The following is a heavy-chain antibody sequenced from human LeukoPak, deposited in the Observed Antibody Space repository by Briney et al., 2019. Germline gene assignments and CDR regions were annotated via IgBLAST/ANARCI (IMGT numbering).Heavy chain of an antibody. CDR1: GYRFTSYW. J-gene: IGHJ4*02. V-gene: IGHV5-51*01. D-gene: IGHD6-19*01. CDR2: IYPGDSDT. CDR3: ARPLSGWPSHFDN. Sequence: GESLKISCKGSGYRFTSYWIGWVRQMPGKGLEWMGTIYPGDSDTRYSPSFQGQVTISADKSISTAYLQWSSLKASDTAMYYCARPLSGWPSHFDNWGQGTLVTVSS.